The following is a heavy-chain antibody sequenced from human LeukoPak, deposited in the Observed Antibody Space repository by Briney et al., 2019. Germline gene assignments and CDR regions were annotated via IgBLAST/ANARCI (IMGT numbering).Heavy chain of an antibody. J-gene: IGHJ6*02. CDR2: ISAYNGNT. D-gene: IGHD6-19*01. CDR3: ARAVAPDYYYYYGMDV. CDR1: GYTFTSYG. Sequence: ASVKVSCKASGYTFTSYGISWVRQAPGQGLEWMGWISAYNGNTNYAQKLQGRVTMTTDTSTSTAYMELRSLRSDDTAVYYCARAVAPDYYYYYGMDVWGQGTTVTVSS. V-gene: IGHV1-18*01.